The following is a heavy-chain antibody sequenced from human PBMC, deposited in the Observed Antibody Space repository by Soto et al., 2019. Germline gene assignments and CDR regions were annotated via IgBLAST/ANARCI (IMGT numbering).Heavy chain of an antibody. CDR2: IYWDDDN. V-gene: IGHV2-5*02. J-gene: IGHJ5*02. CDR1: GFPRSTSGAG. CDR3: AGNGPSIASPVNWFVP. Sequence: QITLKESGPTLVKPPQTLTLTCTFSGFPRSTSGAGVGWIRQPPGKALGRLEFIYWDDDNRHSQSPKSRLTITQDTSKNHVVPTITNVDPVDTATYYCAGNGPSIASPVNWFVPWGQGTLVTVSS. D-gene: IGHD6-13*01.